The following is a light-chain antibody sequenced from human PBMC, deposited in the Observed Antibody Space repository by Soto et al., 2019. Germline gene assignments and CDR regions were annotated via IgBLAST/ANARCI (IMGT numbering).Light chain of an antibody. V-gene: IGLV1-51*01. CDR1: SSNIGNNS. CDR2: DNN. Sequence: QSVLTQPPSVSAAPGQKVAISCSGNSSNIGNNSVSWYQQLPGTAPKLLIHDNNKRPSGIPDRFSGSKSGTSATLGITGLQTGDEADYYCGTWDSSLSAVVFGGGTKLTV. CDR3: GTWDSSLSAVV. J-gene: IGLJ2*01.